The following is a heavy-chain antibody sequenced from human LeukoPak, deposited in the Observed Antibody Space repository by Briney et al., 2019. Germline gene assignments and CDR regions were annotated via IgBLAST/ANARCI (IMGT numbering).Heavy chain of an antibody. D-gene: IGHD3-10*01. Sequence: ASVKVSCKASGYTFTGYYMYWVRQAPGQGLEWMGWINPNSGGTNYAQKFQGRVTMTRDTSISTAYVELSRLRSDDTAVYYCARYDYYGSGSHVWGQGTLVTVSS. J-gene: IGHJ4*02. CDR3: ARYDYYGSGSHV. V-gene: IGHV1-2*02. CDR2: INPNSGGT. CDR1: GYTFTGYY.